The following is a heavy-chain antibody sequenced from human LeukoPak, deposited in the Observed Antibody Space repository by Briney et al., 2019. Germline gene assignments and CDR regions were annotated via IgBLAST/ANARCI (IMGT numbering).Heavy chain of an antibody. CDR3: ARGKVHDY. CDR1: GFTFSTYW. V-gene: IGHV3-7*01. CDR2: IKHDGSGE. Sequence: GGSLRLSCAASGFTFSTYWMSWVRQAPGKGLEWVANIKHDGSGEFCVDSVKGRFTFSRDNAKKSLYLQMNSLRAEDTAVYYCARGKVHDYWGQGTLVTVSS. J-gene: IGHJ4*02.